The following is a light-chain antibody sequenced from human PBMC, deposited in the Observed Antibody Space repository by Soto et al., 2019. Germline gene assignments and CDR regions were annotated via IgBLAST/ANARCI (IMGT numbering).Light chain of an antibody. J-gene: IGKJ1*01. Sequence: EIVSTQSPATLSLSPGERAALSCRASQSVSSNLAWYQQKPGQAPRLLIYDTFNRATGIPARFSGSGSGTDFTLTISSLDPEDFAVYYCQQRGDWPWTFGQGTKVDIK. V-gene: IGKV3-11*01. CDR1: QSVSSN. CDR3: QQRGDWPWT. CDR2: DTF.